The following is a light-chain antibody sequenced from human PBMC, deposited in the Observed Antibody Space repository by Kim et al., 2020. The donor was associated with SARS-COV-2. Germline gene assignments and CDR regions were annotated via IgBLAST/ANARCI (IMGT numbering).Light chain of an antibody. CDR2: GAS. Sequence: VSPGERATLSCRASQSINSDLAWYQQRRGQAPRLLIYGASTRADGIPARFSGSGSGTEFTLTISSLQSEDFAIYYCQHYNNWSMYTFGQGTKLEI. CDR3: QHYNNWSMYT. CDR1: QSINSD. J-gene: IGKJ2*01. V-gene: IGKV3-15*01.